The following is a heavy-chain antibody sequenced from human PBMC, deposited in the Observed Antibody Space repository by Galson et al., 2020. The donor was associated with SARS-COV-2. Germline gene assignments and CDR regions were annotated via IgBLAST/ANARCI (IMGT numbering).Heavy chain of an antibody. J-gene: IGHJ6*01. CDR3: ARGDMAATSRFYGMDV. V-gene: IGHV4-4*07. CDR2: FYAGGST. D-gene: IGHD5-12*01. Sequence: LEWIGRFYAGGSTDYNPSLKSRVTMSVDTSKKQFSRTLSSVTAADTALYYCARGDMAATSRFYGMDVWVQG.